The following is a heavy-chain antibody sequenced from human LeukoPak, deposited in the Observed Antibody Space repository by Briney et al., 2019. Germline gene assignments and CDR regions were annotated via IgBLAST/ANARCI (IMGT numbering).Heavy chain of an antibody. D-gene: IGHD1-14*01. CDR1: GFTFSSYG. CDR3: ARDPTRTYYYYYGMDV. V-gene: IGHV3-33*08. Sequence: PGGSLRLSCAASGFTFSSYGMHWVRQAPGKGLEWVAVIWYDGSNKYYADSVKGRFTISRDNSKNTLYLQMNSLRAEDTAAYYCARDPTRTYYYYYGMDVWGQGTTVTVSS. J-gene: IGHJ6*02. CDR2: IWYDGSNK.